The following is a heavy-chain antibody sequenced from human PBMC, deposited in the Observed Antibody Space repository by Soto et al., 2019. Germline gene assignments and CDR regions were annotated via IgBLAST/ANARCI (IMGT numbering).Heavy chain of an antibody. CDR2: INHSGST. D-gene: IGHD1-26*01. CDR1: GGSFSGYY. CDR3: ARRLSGSYSGWFDP. J-gene: IGHJ5*02. V-gene: IGHV4-34*01. Sequence: SETLSLTCAVYGGSFSGYYWSWIRQPPGKGLEWIGEINHSGSTNYNPSLKSRVTISVDTSKNQFSLKPSSVTAADTAVYYCARRLSGSYSGWFDPWGQGTLVTVSS.